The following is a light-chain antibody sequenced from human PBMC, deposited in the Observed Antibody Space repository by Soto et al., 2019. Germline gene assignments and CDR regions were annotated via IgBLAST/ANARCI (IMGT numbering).Light chain of an antibody. CDR3: SSYTSRSTLVV. Sequence: QSALTQPASVSGSPGQSITISCTGTSSDVGGYNYVSWYQQHPGKAPKLMIYDVSNRPSGVSNRFPGSKSGNTASLTISGLQAEDEADYYCSSYTSRSTLVVFGGGTKLTVL. CDR1: SSDVGGYNY. CDR2: DVS. J-gene: IGLJ2*01. V-gene: IGLV2-14*03.